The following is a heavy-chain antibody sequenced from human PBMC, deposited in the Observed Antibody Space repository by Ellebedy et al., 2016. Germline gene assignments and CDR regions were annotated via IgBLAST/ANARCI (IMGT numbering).Heavy chain of an antibody. CDR2: IGTAGDT. D-gene: IGHD5-12*01. J-gene: IGHJ4*02. CDR1: GFTFSSYD. CDR3: ARGKRGYSGYFGY. Sequence: GESLKISCAASGFTFSSYDMHWVRQATGKGLEWVSAIGTAGDTYYPGSVKGRFTISRENAMNSLYLQMNSLRAGDTAVYYCARGKRGYSGYFGYWGQGTLVTVSS. V-gene: IGHV3-13*01.